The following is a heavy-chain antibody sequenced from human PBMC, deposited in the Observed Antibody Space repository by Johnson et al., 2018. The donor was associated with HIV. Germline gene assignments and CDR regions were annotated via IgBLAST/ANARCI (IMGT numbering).Heavy chain of an antibody. CDR3: ARAMTTVSTWAFDI. J-gene: IGHJ3*02. CDR2: ISYDGSNK. V-gene: IGHV3-30-3*01. CDR1: GFTFSSYA. Sequence: VQLVESGGGVVQPGRSLRLSCAASGFTFSSYAMHWVRQAPGKGLEWVAVISYDGSNKYYADSVQGRFTISRDNSKNTLYLQMNSLRAEDTAVYYCARAMTTVSTWAFDIWGQGTMVTVSS. D-gene: IGHD4-17*01.